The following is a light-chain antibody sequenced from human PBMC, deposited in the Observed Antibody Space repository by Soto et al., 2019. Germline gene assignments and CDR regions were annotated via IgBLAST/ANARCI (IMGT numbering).Light chain of an antibody. J-gene: IGKJ5*01. CDR1: QSINRD. CDR3: QQYQSWPMT. V-gene: IGKV3D-15*01. Sequence: ELVRTLSAATLAVSGGGSALRACSASQSINRDLAWYVQKPGQAPRRVVYGASTWATGFPPRFTGSGSGTEFALTISGLHYEACALYYCQQYQSWPMTFGQGTRLEIK. CDR2: GAS.